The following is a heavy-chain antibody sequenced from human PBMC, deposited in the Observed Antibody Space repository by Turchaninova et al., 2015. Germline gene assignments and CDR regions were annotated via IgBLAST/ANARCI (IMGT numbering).Heavy chain of an antibody. D-gene: IGHD2-15*01. J-gene: IGHJ4*02. V-gene: IGHV3-30*02. CDR1: GFAFRSHG. Sequence: QVQLVESGGGVVQPGGSLRLSCAASGFAFRSHGINWVRQAPGKGLEWGPYIRRGGNXXXYAXXXKGXXTISXDNSKXXLYXXXNSLRGEXXXVYYCAKDLXWSIXXWGQGTLVTXSP. CDR2: IRRGGNXX. CDR3: AKDLXWSIXX.